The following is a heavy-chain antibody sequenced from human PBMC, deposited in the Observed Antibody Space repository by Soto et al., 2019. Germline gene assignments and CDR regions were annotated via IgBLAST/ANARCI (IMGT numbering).Heavy chain of an antibody. D-gene: IGHD6-13*01. CDR3: AGDPGYSSICPLDF. V-gene: IGHV1-18*01. CDR2: ISTYNGNT. Sequence: QVQLEKSGADVKKPGASVKVSCKASSYTFTSYGISWVRQAPSQELEWMGWISTYNGNTNYAQNLQGRVTMTTDTATSTAWMGLRSLRSGDTAVSYCAGDPGYSSICPLDFWGQVSLVSESS. CDR1: SYTFTSYG. J-gene: IGHJ4*02.